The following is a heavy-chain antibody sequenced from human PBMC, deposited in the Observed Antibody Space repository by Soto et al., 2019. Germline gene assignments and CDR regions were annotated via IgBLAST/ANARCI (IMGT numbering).Heavy chain of an antibody. V-gene: IGHV4-59*01. CDR2: MYYSGST. CDR1: GGSISYYY. J-gene: IGHJ3*02. D-gene: IGHD2-8*01. Sequence: QVQLQESGPGLVKPSETLSLTCTVSGGSISYYYWSWIRQPPGKGLEWIGYMYYSGSTSYNPSLKSRVTISVDTSKNQFSLKLSSVTAADTAVYYCARHHAGYCTNGVCYKAFDIWGQGTMVTVS. CDR3: ARHHAGYCTNGVCYKAFDI.